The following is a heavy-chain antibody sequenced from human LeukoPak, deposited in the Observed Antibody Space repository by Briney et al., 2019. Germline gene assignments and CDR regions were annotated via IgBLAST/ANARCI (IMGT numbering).Heavy chain of an antibody. V-gene: IGHV3-30*18. CDR3: AKGVSYDY. D-gene: IGHD3-16*01. Sequence: GGSLRLSCAASGFTFSSYGMHWVRQAPGKGLEWVAVISYDGSNKYYAHSVKGRFTISRDNSKNTLYLQMNSLRAEDTAVYYCAKGVSYDYWGQGTLVTVSS. J-gene: IGHJ4*02. CDR2: ISYDGSNK. CDR1: GFTFSSYG.